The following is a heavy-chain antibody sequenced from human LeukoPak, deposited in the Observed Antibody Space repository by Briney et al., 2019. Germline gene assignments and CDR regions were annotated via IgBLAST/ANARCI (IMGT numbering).Heavy chain of an antibody. D-gene: IGHD2-21*01. Sequence: GGSLRLSCAASGFTFSSYAMHWVRQAPGKGLEYVSAISGNGGSTYYANSVKGRFTISRDNSKNTLYLQMGSLRAEDVAVYYCARRSFGGDYDYWGQGTLVTVSS. V-gene: IGHV3-64*01. CDR3: ARRSFGGDYDY. CDR2: ISGNGGST. CDR1: GFTFSSYA. J-gene: IGHJ4*02.